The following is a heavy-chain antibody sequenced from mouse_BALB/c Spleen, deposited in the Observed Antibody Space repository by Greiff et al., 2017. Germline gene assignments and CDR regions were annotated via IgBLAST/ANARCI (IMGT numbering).Heavy chain of an antibody. J-gene: IGHJ4*01. Sequence: QVQLQQSGAELVKPGASVKLSCKTSGYTFTSYWIQWVKQRPGQGLGWIGEIFPGTGTTYYNEKFKSKATLTIDTSSSTAYMQLSSLTSEDSAVYFCARRDYDAMDYWGQGTSVTVSS. CDR3: ARRDYDAMDY. CDR2: IFPGTGTT. CDR1: GYTFTSYW. V-gene: IGHV1S132*01.